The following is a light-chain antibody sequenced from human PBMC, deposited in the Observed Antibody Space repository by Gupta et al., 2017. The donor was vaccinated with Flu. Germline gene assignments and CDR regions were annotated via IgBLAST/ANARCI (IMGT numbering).Light chain of an antibody. Sequence: PTTLSASVGDRVTITCRASQNINALLAWYQHKPGKAPKLLIYKASNLERGVPSRFSGRGSGTEFSLTITSLQPDDFATYYCQQYSSYMYTFGQGTKLEIK. CDR3: QQYSSYMYT. V-gene: IGKV1-5*03. CDR2: KAS. J-gene: IGKJ2*01. CDR1: QNINAL.